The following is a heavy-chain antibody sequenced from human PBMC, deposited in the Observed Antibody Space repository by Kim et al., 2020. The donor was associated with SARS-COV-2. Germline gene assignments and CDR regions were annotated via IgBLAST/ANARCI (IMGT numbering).Heavy chain of an antibody. J-gene: IGHJ4*02. Sequence: YYNPSLKSRVTISVDTSKTQCSLKLSSVTAADTAVFYCARQPWRVTHNDYWGQGTLVTVSS. CDR3: ARQPWRVTHNDY. V-gene: IGHV4-39*01. D-gene: IGHD3-3*01.